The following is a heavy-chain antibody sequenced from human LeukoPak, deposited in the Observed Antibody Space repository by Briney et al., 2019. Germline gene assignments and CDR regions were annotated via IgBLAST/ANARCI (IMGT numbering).Heavy chain of an antibody. CDR2: TSISGTTI. CDR1: GFIFSSYE. J-gene: IGHJ3*02. V-gene: IGHV3-48*03. D-gene: IGHD3-22*01. CDR3: VRGGGSAYKYNAFDI. Sequence: GGSLRLSCAASGFIFSSYEMNWVRQAPGKGLEWISYTSISGTTIYYAESVKGRFTISRDNTKNSFYLQMNSLRAEDTAVYYCVRGGGSAYKYNAFDIWGQGTMVTGSS.